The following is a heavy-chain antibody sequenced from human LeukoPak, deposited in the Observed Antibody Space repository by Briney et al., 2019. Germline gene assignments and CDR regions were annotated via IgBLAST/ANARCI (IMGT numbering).Heavy chain of an antibody. J-gene: IGHJ3*01. V-gene: IGHV3-23*01. D-gene: IGHD2-2*02. Sequence: GGSLRLSCAASGFTFSSYAMSWVRQAPGKGLEWLSAISGSGGSRYYAGSLKGRFTISRDNSKNTLYLEMNSLRAEDTAVYYCAKYTERAFDVWGQGTTVTVSS. CDR1: GFTFSSYA. CDR3: AKYTERAFDV. CDR2: ISGSGGSR.